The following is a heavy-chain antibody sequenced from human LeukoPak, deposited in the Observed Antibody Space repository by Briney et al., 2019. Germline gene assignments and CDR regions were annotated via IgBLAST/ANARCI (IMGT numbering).Heavy chain of an antibody. Sequence: GRSLRLSCAASGFTFSGSAMNWVRQASGKGLEWVSSISSSSSYIYYADSVKGRFTISRDNAKNSLYLQMNSLRAEDTAVYYCARSGGYYGVRHWGQGTLVTVSS. CDR2: ISSSSSYI. CDR1: GFTFSGSA. CDR3: ARSGGYYGVRH. D-gene: IGHD3-10*01. J-gene: IGHJ4*02. V-gene: IGHV3-21*01.